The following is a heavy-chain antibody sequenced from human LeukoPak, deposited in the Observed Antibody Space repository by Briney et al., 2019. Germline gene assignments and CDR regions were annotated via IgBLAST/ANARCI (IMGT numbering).Heavy chain of an antibody. CDR1: GGSFSGYY. V-gene: IGHV4-34*01. D-gene: IGHD6-13*01. CDR2: MNHRGST. J-gene: IGHJ4*02. CDR3: ARTGYSSSWYGFRFLILGGPFDY. Sequence: SETLSLTCAVYGGSFSGYYWSWIRQPPGKELEWIGEMNHRGSTNYNPSLKSRVTISVDTSKNHFSLKLSSVTAADTAVYYCARTGYSSSWYGFRFLILGGPFDYWGQGTLVTVSS.